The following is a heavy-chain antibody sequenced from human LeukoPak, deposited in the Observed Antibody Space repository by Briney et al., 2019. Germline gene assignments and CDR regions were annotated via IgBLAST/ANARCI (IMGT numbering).Heavy chain of an antibody. D-gene: IGHD2-21*01. CDR2: ISAYNGNT. V-gene: IGHV1-18*01. CDR1: GGTFSSYA. J-gene: IGHJ4*02. CDR3: ARTPVVVPLTTFDY. Sequence: ASVKVSCKASGGTFSSYAISWVRQAPGQGLEWMGWISAYNGNTNYAQKLQGRVTVTTDTSTSTAYMELRSLRSDDTAVYYCARTPVVVPLTTFDYWGQGTLVTVSS.